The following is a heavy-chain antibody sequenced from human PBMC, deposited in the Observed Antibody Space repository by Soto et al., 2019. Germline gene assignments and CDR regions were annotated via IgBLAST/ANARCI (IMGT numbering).Heavy chain of an antibody. CDR3: ASPRPYAYAFDI. CDR1: GGSFSGYY. J-gene: IGHJ3*02. V-gene: IGHV4-34*01. Sequence: QVQLQQWGAGLLKHSETLSLPCAVYGGSFSGYYWCWIRQPPGKGLAWIGEINHSGSTNYNPSLKCRVTIPVDPSKNPFSLKLSSVTAADTAVYYCASPRPYAYAFDIWGQGTMVTVSS. CDR2: INHSGST. D-gene: IGHD1-1*01.